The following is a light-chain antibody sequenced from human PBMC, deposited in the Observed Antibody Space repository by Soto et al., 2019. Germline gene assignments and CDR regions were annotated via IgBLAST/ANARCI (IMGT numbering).Light chain of an antibody. Sequence: EIVLTQSPGTLSLSPGERSTLSCRASQSVSNYLVWYQQTPGQAPRLLIYGASSRATGIPDRFSGSGSGTDFTLTISRLEPEDFAVYYCQQFGGSPQTFGQGTKVEIK. J-gene: IGKJ1*01. CDR2: GAS. CDR3: QQFGGSPQT. V-gene: IGKV3-20*01. CDR1: QSVSNY.